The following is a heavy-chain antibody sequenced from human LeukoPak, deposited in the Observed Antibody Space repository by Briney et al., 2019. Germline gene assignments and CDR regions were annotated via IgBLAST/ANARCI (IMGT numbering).Heavy chain of an antibody. V-gene: IGHV4-39*01. D-gene: IGHD3-22*01. J-gene: IGHJ4*02. Sequence: SETLSLTCTVSGGSISSSSYYWGWIRQPPGKGLEWIGSIYYSGGTYYNPSLKSRVTISVDTSKNQFSLKLSPVTAADTAVYYCARVAYDSSARGTSFDYWGQGTLVTVSS. CDR2: IYYSGGT. CDR3: ARVAYDSSARGTSFDY. CDR1: GGSISSSSYY.